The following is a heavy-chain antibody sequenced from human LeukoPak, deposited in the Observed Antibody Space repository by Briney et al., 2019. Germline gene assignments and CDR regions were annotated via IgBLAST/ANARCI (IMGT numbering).Heavy chain of an antibody. D-gene: IGHD2-2*01. CDR1: GSTFTSYG. CDR3: ARAYCSSTRRDYYFDS. V-gene: IGHV3-21*06. Sequence: GGSLRLSCAASGSTFTSYGMNWVRQAPGKGLEWVSSISSSSYHINYADSVRGRFTISRDNAKNSLYLQMNSLRAEDTAVYYCARAYCSSTRRDYYFDSWGQGTLVTVSS. CDR2: ISSSSYHI. J-gene: IGHJ4*02.